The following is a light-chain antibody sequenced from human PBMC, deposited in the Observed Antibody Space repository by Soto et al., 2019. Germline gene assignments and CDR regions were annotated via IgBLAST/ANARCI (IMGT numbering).Light chain of an antibody. CDR3: QQYNNFPWT. CDR1: QSISNW. Sequence: DIQMTQSPSTLSASVGDRVTITCRASQSISNWLAWYQQKPGKAPKLLIYKASTLESGVPSRFSGSGSWTECTLTISSLQPDDLEAYYCQQYNNFPWTFGQGTKVEIK. J-gene: IGKJ1*01. V-gene: IGKV1-5*03. CDR2: KAS.